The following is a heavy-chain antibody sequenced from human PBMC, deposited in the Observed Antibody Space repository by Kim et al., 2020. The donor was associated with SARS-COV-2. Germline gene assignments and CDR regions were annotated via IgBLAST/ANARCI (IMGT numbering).Heavy chain of an antibody. CDR1: GYTFTRYY. D-gene: IGHD6-13*01. Sequence: ASVKVSCKASGYTFTRYYLHWVRHAPGQGFEWMGMINPSSGSTSYAQNFQGRVTMTRDTSTSTVYMDLNSLKSEDTAVYFCTREPPKDIAASGNPLDCWGQGTPVTVSS. V-gene: IGHV1-46*01. J-gene: IGHJ4*02. CDR3: TREPPKDIAASGNPLDC. CDR2: INPSSGST.